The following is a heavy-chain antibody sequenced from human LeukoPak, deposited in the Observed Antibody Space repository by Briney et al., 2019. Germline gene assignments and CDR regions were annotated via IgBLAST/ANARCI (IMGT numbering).Heavy chain of an antibody. V-gene: IGHV4-39*01. CDR1: GFTFSSYSMN. J-gene: IGHJ4*02. CDR2: IYYSGST. D-gene: IGHD3-10*01. CDR3: ARLDYYGSGSYLADY. Sequence: GSLRLSCAASGFTFSSYSMNWVRQPPGKGLEWIGSIYYSGSTYYNPSLKSRVTISVDTSKNQFSLKLSSVTAADTAVYYCARLDYYGSGSYLADYWGQGTLVTVSS.